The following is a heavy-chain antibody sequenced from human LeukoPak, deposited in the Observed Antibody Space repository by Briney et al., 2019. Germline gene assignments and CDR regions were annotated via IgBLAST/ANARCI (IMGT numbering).Heavy chain of an antibody. CDR2: ISYDGSNK. J-gene: IGHJ6*02. D-gene: IGHD5-18*01. Sequence: PGGSLRLSCAASGFTFSSYGMHWVRQAPGKGLEWVAVISYDGSNKYYADSVKGRFTISRDNSKNTLYLQMNGLRAEDTAVYYCAKEGGYSYGYYYYGMDVWGQGTTVTVSS. V-gene: IGHV3-30*18. CDR1: GFTFSSYG. CDR3: AKEGGYSYGYYYYGMDV.